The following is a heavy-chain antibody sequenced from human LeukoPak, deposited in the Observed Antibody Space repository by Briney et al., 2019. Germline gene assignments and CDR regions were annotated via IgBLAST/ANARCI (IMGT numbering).Heavy chain of an antibody. CDR2: INSDGRTT. CDR1: EFTFSSYW. Sequence: GGSLRLSCEASEFTFSSYWMHWVRQAPGKGLVWVSRINSDGRTTIYADSVKGRFTISRDNAKNTLYLQMNSLRAEDTAVYYCAREGYYDSSGYSIRLSYWGQGTLVTVSS. J-gene: IGHJ4*02. V-gene: IGHV3-74*01. CDR3: AREGYYDSSGYSIRLSY. D-gene: IGHD3-22*01.